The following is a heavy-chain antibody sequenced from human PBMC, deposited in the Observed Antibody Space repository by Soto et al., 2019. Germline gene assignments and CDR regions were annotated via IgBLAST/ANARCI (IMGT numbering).Heavy chain of an antibody. CDR2: IYYSGST. D-gene: IGHD2-15*01. Sequence: QVQLQESGPGLVKPSETLSLTCTVSGGSISHYYWSWIRQPPGKGLEWIGYIYYSGSTNYNPSLKGSVTISLDTSKNQFSLKLSSVTAADTAVYYCARVGGDCSGGSCYDHYYYYYMDVWGKGTTVTVSS. J-gene: IGHJ6*03. V-gene: IGHV4-59*01. CDR1: GGSISHYY. CDR3: ARVGGDCSGGSCYDHYYYYYMDV.